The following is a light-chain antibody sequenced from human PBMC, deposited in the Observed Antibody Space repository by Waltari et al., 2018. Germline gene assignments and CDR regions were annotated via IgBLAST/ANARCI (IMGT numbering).Light chain of an antibody. Sequence: EIVLTQSPGTXSLSLGERATVSCRTSQSVSRALAWYQQKPGQAPRLLIYGASTRATAIPDRFSGSGYGTDFSLCISRLEPDDFXVYYCQHYLRLPVTFGQGTTVDI. CDR2: GAS. CDR1: QSVSRA. J-gene: IGKJ1*01. CDR3: QHYLRLPVT. V-gene: IGKV3-20*01.